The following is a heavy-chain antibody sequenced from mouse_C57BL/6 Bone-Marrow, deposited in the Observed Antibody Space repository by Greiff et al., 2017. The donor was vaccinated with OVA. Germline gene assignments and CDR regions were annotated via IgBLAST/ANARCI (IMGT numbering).Heavy chain of an antibody. J-gene: IGHJ3*01. Sequence: EVKLQQSGAELVRPGASVKLSCTASGFNIKDDYMHWVKQRPEQGLEWIGWIDPENGDTEYASKFQGKATITADTSSNTAYLQLSSLTSEDTAVYYCTTSLDGYCPFAYWGQGTLVTVSA. CDR2: IDPENGDT. CDR1: GFNIKDDY. CDR3: TTSLDGYCPFAY. D-gene: IGHD2-3*01. V-gene: IGHV14-4*01.